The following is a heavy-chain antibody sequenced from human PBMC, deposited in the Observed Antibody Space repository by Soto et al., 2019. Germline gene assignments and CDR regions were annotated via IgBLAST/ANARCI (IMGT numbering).Heavy chain of an antibody. V-gene: IGHV3-21*04. CDR2: ISSSSSYI. Sequence: PGGSLRLCCAASGFTFSSYSMNWVRQDPGKGLEWVSSISSSSSYIYYADSVKGRFTISRDNAKNSLYLQMNSLRAEDTAVYYCARDDHRMSNYVYPQYGWFDPWGQGTLVTVSS. J-gene: IGHJ5*02. CDR1: GFTFSSYS. D-gene: IGHD4-4*01. CDR3: ARDDHRMSNYVYPQYGWFDP.